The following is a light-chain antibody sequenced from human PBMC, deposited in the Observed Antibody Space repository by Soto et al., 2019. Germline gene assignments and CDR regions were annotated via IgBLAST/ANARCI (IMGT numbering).Light chain of an antibody. CDR3: QQYDNLGGVYT. V-gene: IGKV1-33*01. CDR1: QDISNY. CDR2: DAS. J-gene: IGKJ2*01. Sequence: DIQMTQSPSSLSASVGDRVTITCQASQDISNYLNWYQQKPGKAPKLLIYDASNLETGVPSRFSGSGSGTDFTFTISSLQPEDIATYYCQQYDNLGGVYTFGQGTKLEIK.